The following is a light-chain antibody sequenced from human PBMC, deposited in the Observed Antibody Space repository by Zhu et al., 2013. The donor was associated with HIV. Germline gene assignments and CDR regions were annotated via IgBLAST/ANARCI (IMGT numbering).Light chain of an antibody. CDR2: DAS. V-gene: IGKV3-11*01. Sequence: EIVLTQSPVTLSLSPGERATLSCRASQSVSSFLAWYQQKPGQAPRLLIYDASNRATGVPARFSGSGSGTDFTLTISSLEPEDFAVYYCQQRSNWPRYSFGQGTKLEIK. J-gene: IGKJ2*03. CDR1: QSVSSF. CDR3: QQRSNWPRYS.